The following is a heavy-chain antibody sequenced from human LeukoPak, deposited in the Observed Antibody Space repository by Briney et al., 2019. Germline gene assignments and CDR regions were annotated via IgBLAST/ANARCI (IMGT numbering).Heavy chain of an antibody. CDR2: ISAYNGNT. CDR1: GYTFTSYG. CDR3: ARGPSSWPPYYFDY. D-gene: IGHD6-13*01. Sequence: ASAKVSCKASGYTFTSYGISWVRQASGQGLEWMGWISAYNGNTNYAQKLQGRVTMTTDTSTSTAYMELRSLRSDDTAVYYCARGPSSWPPYYFDYWGQGTLVTVSS. V-gene: IGHV1-18*04. J-gene: IGHJ4*02.